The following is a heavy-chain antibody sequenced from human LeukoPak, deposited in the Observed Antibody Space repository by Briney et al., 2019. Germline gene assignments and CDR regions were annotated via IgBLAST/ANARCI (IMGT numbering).Heavy chain of an antibody. Sequence: SQTLSLTCAISGDSVSSNSAAWNWIRHSPSRGLEWLGRTYYRSKWYNEYAVSVKSRITINPDTSKSQFSLHLNSVTPEDTAVYYCARGPLGTGAFDIWGQGTMVTVSS. J-gene: IGHJ3*02. CDR3: ARGPLGTGAFDI. CDR1: GDSVSSNSAA. V-gene: IGHV6-1*01. D-gene: IGHD6-13*01. CDR2: TYYRSKWYN.